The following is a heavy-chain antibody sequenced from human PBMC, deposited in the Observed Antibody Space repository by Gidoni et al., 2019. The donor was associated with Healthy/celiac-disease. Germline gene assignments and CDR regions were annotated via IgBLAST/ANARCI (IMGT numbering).Heavy chain of an antibody. CDR2: IWYDGSNK. D-gene: IGHD3-22*01. Sequence: QVQLVESGGGVVQPGRSLRLSCAASGFTFSSYGMHWVRQAPGKGLEWVAVIWYDGSNKYYADSVKGRFTISRDNSKNTLYLQMNSLRAEDTAVYYCARALADYYDSSGHGDVWGQGTTVTVSS. V-gene: IGHV3-33*01. CDR1: GFTFSSYG. J-gene: IGHJ6*02. CDR3: ARALADYYDSSGHGDV.